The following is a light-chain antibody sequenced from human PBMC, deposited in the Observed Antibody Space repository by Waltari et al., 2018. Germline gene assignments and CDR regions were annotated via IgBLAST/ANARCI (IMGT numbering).Light chain of an antibody. Sequence: QSVLTQSPSASGAPGQTVTISCSGGNSTAGSNSVDWYPQSPGAAPKLLIYINNERPSGVSDRFSGSKSGTSASLAISNLQSDDEADYYCAAWDDSLNGPVFGGGTKVTV. CDR3: AAWDDSLNGPV. CDR2: INN. J-gene: IGLJ3*02. V-gene: IGLV1-44*01. CDR1: NSTAGSNS.